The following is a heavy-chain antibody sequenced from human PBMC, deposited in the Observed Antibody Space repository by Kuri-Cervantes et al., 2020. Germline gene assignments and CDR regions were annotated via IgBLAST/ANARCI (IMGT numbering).Heavy chain of an antibody. Sequence: SGPTLVKPKQTLTLNCTFSGFSLRTSGMGVSWIRQPPGKALEWLARIDLYDDKFYSTSLKTRLTISKDTSKNQVVLTLSNVDPVDTATYYCARIPDLGYSYDSGYYYYYYYMDFWGKGTTVTVSS. CDR2: IDLYDDK. CDR1: GFSLRTSGMG. D-gene: IGHD3-22*01. J-gene: IGHJ6*03. CDR3: ARIPDLGYSYDSGYYYYYYYMDF. V-gene: IGHV2-70*04.